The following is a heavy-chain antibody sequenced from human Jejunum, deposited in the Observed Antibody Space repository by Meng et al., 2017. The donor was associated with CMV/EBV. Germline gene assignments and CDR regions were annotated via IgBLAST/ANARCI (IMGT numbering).Heavy chain of an antibody. J-gene: IGHJ4*02. CDR2: IYYAGNF. V-gene: IGHV4-28*02. CDR1: TQSISSTNW. D-gene: IGHD1-7*01. Sequence: VSTQSISSTNWWTWIRQPPGKGLEWIGYIYYAGNFYYNPSLKSRVTMSVDTSRNQFSMQLTSMTAEDTAVYYCARIHGGAGWNFVDYWGQGVLVTVSS. CDR3: ARIHGGAGWNFVDY.